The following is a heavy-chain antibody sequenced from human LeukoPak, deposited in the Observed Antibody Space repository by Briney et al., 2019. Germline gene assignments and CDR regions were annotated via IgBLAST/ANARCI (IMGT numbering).Heavy chain of an antibody. CDR3: ARFRYYDFWSGRNWFDP. CDR2: IYYSGST. V-gene: IGHV4-59*01. D-gene: IGHD3-3*01. J-gene: IGHJ5*02. Sequence: PSETLSLTCTVSGGSISSYYWSWIRQPPGKGLEWIGYIYYSGSTNYNPSLKSRVTISVDTSKNQFSLKLSSVTAADTAVYYCARFRYYDFWSGRNWFDPWGQGTLVTVSS. CDR1: GGSISSYY.